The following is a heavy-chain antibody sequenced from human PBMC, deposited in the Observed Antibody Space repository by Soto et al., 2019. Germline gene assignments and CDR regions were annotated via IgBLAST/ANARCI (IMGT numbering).Heavy chain of an antibody. Sequence: PGGSLRLSCAASGFIFTNAWMSWVRQAPGKGLEWVGRIKSKADGGTADYAAPVKGRFSISRDDSQNALFLQLSSLKTEDTAVYYCTTGPVFGVTTYGEDYWGQGTMVTVYS. D-gene: IGHD3-3*01. CDR3: TTGPVFGVTTYGEDY. CDR1: GFIFTNAW. V-gene: IGHV3-15*01. J-gene: IGHJ4*02. CDR2: IKSKADGGTA.